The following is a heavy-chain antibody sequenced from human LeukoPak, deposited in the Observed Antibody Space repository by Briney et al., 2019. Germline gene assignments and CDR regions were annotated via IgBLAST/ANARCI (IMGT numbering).Heavy chain of an antibody. Sequence: SETLSLTCAVYGGSFSGYYWSWIRQPPGKGLEWIGEINHSGSTNYKPSLKSRVTISVDTSKNQFSLKLSSVTAADAAVYYCARYGDYVNYYYGLDVWGKGTTVTVSS. J-gene: IGHJ6*04. CDR2: INHSGST. V-gene: IGHV4-34*01. D-gene: IGHD4-17*01. CDR1: GGSFSGYY. CDR3: ARYGDYVNYYYGLDV.